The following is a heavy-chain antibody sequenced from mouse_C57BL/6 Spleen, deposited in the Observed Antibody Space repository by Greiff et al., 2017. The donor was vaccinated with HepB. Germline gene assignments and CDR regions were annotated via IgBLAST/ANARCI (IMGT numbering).Heavy chain of an antibody. CDR2: IDPETGGT. CDR3: TRDYYGSSYDRYFDV. V-gene: IGHV1-15*01. J-gene: IGHJ1*03. Sequence: QVQLKESGAELVRPGASVTLSCKASGYTFTDYEMHWVKQTPVHGLEWIGAIDPETGGTAYNQKFKGKAILTADKSSSTAYMELRSLTSEDSAVYYCTRDYYGSSYDRYFDVWGTGTTVTVSS. CDR1: GYTFTDYE. D-gene: IGHD1-1*01.